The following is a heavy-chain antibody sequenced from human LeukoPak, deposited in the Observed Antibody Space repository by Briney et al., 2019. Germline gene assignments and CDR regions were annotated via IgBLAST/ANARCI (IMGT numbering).Heavy chain of an antibody. J-gene: IGHJ4*02. CDR2: ISGSGGST. V-gene: IGHV3-23*01. CDR1: GFTFSSYG. Sequence: GGSLRLSCAASGFTFSSYGMSWLRQAPGKGREGVSGISGSGGSTYHADSVKGRLTISRDNSKNTLYLQMNSLRAEDTAVYCCARGTRLNRGVFNFDYWGLGAPVTVSS. D-gene: IGHD3-10*01. CDR3: ARGTRLNRGVFNFDY.